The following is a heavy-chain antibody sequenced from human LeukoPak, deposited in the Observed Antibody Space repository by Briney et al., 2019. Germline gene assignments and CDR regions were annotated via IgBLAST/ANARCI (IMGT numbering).Heavy chain of an antibody. CDR3: AKMSSALRDYYYGMDV. J-gene: IGHJ6*02. Sequence: PGGSLRLSCAASGFTFSSYWMSWVRQAPGKGLEWVAVISYDGSNKYYADSVKGRFTISRDNSKNTLYLQMNSLRAEDTAVYYCAKMSSALRDYYYGMDVWGQGTTVTVSS. CDR2: ISYDGSNK. D-gene: IGHD3-22*01. CDR1: GFTFSSYW. V-gene: IGHV3-30*18.